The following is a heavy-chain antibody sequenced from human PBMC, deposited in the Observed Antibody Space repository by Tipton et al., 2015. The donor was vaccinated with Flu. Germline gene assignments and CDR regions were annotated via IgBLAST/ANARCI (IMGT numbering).Heavy chain of an antibody. CDR3: AKVIPEIVAGLDS. V-gene: IGHV3-23*01. Sequence: SLRLSCAASGFTFIRYAMSWVRQAPGKGLEWVSTISNSGRSTYYADSVKGRFTISRDYSKVYLQTNSLRAEDTAIYYCAKVIPEIVAGLDSWGQGTLVTVSS. CDR2: ISNSGRST. D-gene: IGHD5-12*01. CDR1: GFTFIRYA. J-gene: IGHJ4*02.